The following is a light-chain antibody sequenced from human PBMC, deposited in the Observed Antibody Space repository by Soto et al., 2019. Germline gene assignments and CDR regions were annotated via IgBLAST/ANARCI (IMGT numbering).Light chain of an antibody. CDR3: QQYGSSPPLT. CDR1: QSVSSSY. J-gene: IGKJ4*01. CDR2: GAS. Sequence: EIVLTQSPGTLSLSPGERATLSCRASQSVSSSYLAWYQQKPGQAPRLLIYGASSRATGIPDRFSGSGSGTDFTLTISRLDPEDVAVYYCQQYGSSPPLTFGVGTKVEIK. V-gene: IGKV3-20*01.